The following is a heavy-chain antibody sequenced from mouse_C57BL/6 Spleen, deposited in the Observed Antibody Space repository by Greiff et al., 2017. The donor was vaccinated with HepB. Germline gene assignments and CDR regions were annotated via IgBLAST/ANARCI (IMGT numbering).Heavy chain of an antibody. J-gene: IGHJ1*03. Sequence: VQLQQSGAELVKPGASVKLSCKASGYTFTEYTIHWVKQRSGQGLEWIGLFYPGSGSIKYNEKFKDKATLTADKASSTVYMKLSRLTSEDTAFYICAIHEVPYYDGSGYFDVWGTGTTLTVSS. D-gene: IGHD1-1*01. V-gene: IGHV1-62-2*01. CDR1: GYTFTEYT. CDR3: AIHEVPYYDGSGYFDV. CDR2: FYPGSGSI.